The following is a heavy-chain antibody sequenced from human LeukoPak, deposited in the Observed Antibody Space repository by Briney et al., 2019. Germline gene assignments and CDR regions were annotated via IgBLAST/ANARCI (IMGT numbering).Heavy chain of an antibody. J-gene: IGHJ4*02. V-gene: IGHV3-64*01. CDR3: ARAIGYCSGGSCYPYYFDY. CDR2: TSSNGGST. D-gene: IGHD2-15*01. Sequence: PGGSLRLSCAASGFTFSSYAMHWVRQAPGKGLEYVSATSSNGGSTYYANSVKGRFTISRDNSKDTLYLQMGSLRAEDMAVYYCARAIGYCSGGSCYPYYFDYWGQGTLVTVSS. CDR1: GFTFSSYA.